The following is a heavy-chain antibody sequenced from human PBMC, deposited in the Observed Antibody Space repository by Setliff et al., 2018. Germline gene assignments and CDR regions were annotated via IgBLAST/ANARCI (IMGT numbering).Heavy chain of an antibody. J-gene: IGHJ3*02. CDR1: GFTFSNYG. CDR3: ARDFGGGYAAFDI. D-gene: IGHD5-12*01. V-gene: IGHV3-33*01. Sequence: PGESLKISCAASGFTFSNYGIHWVRQAPGKGLEWVAVIWFDGSNKYYADSVKGRFTISRDNSKNTLYLQMNSLRAEDTAVYYCARDFGGGYAAFDIWGQGTMVTVSS. CDR2: IWFDGSNK.